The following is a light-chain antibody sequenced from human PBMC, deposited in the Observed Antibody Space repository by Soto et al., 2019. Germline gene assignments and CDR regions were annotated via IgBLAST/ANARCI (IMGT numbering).Light chain of an antibody. V-gene: IGKV3-20*01. Sequence: EIVLTHSPGTLSLCPWEIATLSCRAGQTISNNYLAWYQQQPGQAPRLLIYGVSNRATGIPDRFSGSGSGTDFTLTVSRLEPEDFAVYNCQQNGYSGTFGQGTRLEIK. J-gene: IGKJ5*01. CDR3: QQNGYSGT. CDR2: GVS. CDR1: QTISNNY.